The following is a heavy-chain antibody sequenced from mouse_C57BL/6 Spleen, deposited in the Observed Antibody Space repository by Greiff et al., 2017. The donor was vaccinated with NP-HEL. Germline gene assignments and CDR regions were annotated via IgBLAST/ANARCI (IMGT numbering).Heavy chain of an antibody. J-gene: IGHJ1*03. Sequence: QVQLQQPGAELVKPGASVKLSCKASGYTFTSYWMHWVKQRPGRGLEWIGRIDPNSGGTKYNEKFKSKATLTVDIPSSTAYMQLSSLTSEDSAVYYCARGTTGYDYDGDWYFDVWGTGTTVTVSS. CDR1: GYTFTSYW. V-gene: IGHV1-72*01. CDR3: ARGTTGYDYDGDWYFDV. D-gene: IGHD2-4*01. CDR2: IDPNSGGT.